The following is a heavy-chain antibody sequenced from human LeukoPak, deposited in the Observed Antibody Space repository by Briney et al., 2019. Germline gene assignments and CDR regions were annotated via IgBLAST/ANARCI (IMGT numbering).Heavy chain of an antibody. D-gene: IGHD6-13*01. Sequence: ASVKVSCTASGYTFTGYYMHWVRQAPGQGLEWMGWINPNSGGTNYAQKFQGRVTMTRDTSISTAYMELSRLRSDDTAVYYCARARGYSSSWTDYWGQGTLVTVSS. CDR2: INPNSGGT. CDR1: GYTFTGYY. J-gene: IGHJ4*02. CDR3: ARARGYSSSWTDY. V-gene: IGHV1-2*02.